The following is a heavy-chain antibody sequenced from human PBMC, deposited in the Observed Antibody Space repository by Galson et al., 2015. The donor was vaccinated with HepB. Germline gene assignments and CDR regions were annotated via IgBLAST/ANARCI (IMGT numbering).Heavy chain of an antibody. CDR3: SRAPGYNYGDL. J-gene: IGHJ4*02. CDR1: GFSFSNYC. D-gene: IGHD5-18*01. CDR2: ICSSTSV. V-gene: IGHV3-48*01. Sequence: SLRLSCAASGFSFSNYCMNWVRQAPGKGLEWISFICSSTSVYYADSVKGRITTSRDNSRNSLYLQMTSLRSEDTAVYYCSRAPGYNYGDLWGQGTPVIVSS.